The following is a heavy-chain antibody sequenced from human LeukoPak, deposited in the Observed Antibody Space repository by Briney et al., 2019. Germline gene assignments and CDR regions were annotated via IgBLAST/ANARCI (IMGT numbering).Heavy chain of an antibody. CDR3: AKDSNRYYDFWSGYYFDY. CDR1: GFTFSSYA. D-gene: IGHD3-3*01. CDR2: ISGSGGST. V-gene: IGHV3-23*01. Sequence: GGSLRLSCAASGFTFSSYAMSWVRQAPGKGLEWVSAISGSGGSTYYADSVKGRFTISRDNSKNTLYLQMNSRRAEDTAVYYCAKDSNRYYDFWSGYYFDYWGQGTLVTVSS. J-gene: IGHJ4*02.